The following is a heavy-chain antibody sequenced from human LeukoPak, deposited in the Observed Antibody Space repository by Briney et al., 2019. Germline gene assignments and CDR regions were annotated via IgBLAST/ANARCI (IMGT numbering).Heavy chain of an antibody. CDR3: ARLGVVNLYGDYPLGENWFDP. J-gene: IGHJ5*02. CDR1: QFTFSIYA. CDR2: IKQDGSEK. Sequence: GGSLRLSCTASQFTFSIYAMSWVRQAPGKGLEWVANIKQDGSEKYYVDSVKGRFTISRDNAKNSLYLQMNSLRAEDTAVYYCARLGVVNLYGDYPLGENWFDPWGQGTLVTVSS. D-gene: IGHD4-17*01. V-gene: IGHV3-7*01.